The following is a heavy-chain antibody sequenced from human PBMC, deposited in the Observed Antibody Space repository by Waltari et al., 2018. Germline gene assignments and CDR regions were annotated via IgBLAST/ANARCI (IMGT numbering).Heavy chain of an antibody. Sequence: QVQLQESGPGLVKPSETLSLTCSVSGDSINNYYWNWIRQPPGKELEWIGYVAYNGKTNSNPSLKSRVTISVDTSKTQVSLKVTSVTAADTAVYYCGRSYDFWSGYPVEYWGPGSLVTVSS. J-gene: IGHJ4*02. CDR3: GRSYDFWSGYPVEY. CDR1: GDSINNYY. CDR2: VAYNGKT. V-gene: IGHV4-59*01. D-gene: IGHD3-3*01.